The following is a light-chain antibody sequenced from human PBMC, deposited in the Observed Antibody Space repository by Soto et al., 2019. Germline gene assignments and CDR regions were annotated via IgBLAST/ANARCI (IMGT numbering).Light chain of an antibody. CDR1: QSVSSSY. J-gene: IGKJ1*01. V-gene: IGKV3-20*01. CDR2: GAS. CDR3: QQYGSLWT. Sequence: EIVLTQSPGXLSLSPGERATLSCRASQSVSSSYLAWYQQKPGQAPRLLIYGASSRATGIPDRFSGSGSGTDFTLTISRLEPEDFAVYYCQQYGSLWTFGQXTKVEIK.